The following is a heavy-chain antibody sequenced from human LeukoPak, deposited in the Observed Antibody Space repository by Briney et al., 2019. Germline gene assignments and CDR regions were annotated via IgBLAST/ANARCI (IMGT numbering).Heavy chain of an antibody. CDR1: GFTFSSHW. J-gene: IGHJ6*02. Sequence: GGSLSFSCEASGFTFSSHWMSWVRQAPGKGLEWVAIIKQDGSEKDYVDSVTGRFTISRDNAKNSLYLQMNSLRDEDTAVYYCARDTSAWRYGMDVWAQGTTVTVSS. D-gene: IGHD6-19*01. CDR2: IKQDGSEK. CDR3: ARDTSAWRYGMDV. V-gene: IGHV3-7*01.